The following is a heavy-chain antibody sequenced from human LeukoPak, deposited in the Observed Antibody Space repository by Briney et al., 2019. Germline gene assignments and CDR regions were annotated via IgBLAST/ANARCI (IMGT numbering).Heavy chain of an antibody. V-gene: IGHV4-59*08. J-gene: IGHJ3*01. D-gene: IGHD5-18*01. CDR3: ARQPANTAAFDV. CDR1: GGSINAFY. Sequence: TPSETLSLTCSVSGGSINAFYWSWIRQPPGKGLEWIAYVRDNGENNYNPSLKSRVAISLDTANNQISLRLNFMTAADTAIYYCARQPANTAAFDVWGQGTMVTVSS. CDR2: VRDNGEN.